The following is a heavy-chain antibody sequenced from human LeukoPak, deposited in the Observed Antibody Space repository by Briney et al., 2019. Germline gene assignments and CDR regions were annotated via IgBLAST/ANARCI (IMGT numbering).Heavy chain of an antibody. Sequence: SETPSLTCTVSGGSISSGDYYWSWIRQPPGKGLEWIGYIYYSGSTYYNPSLKSRVTISVDTSKNQFSLKLSSVTAADTAVYYCARDPKYYYGSGSSPHWVWGQGTTVTVSS. CDR2: IYYSGST. V-gene: IGHV4-30-4*01. CDR1: GGSISSGDYY. CDR3: ARDPKYYYGSGSSPHWV. D-gene: IGHD3-10*01. J-gene: IGHJ6*02.